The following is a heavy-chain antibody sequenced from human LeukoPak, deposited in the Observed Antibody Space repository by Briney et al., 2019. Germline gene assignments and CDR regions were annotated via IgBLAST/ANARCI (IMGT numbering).Heavy chain of an antibody. V-gene: IGHV3-15*01. CDR3: TTEFKGYSSSPFDY. Sequence: GGSLRLSCAASGFTFSNAWMSWVRQAPGKGLEWVGRIKSKTDGGTTDYAAPVKGRFTISRDDSKNTLYLQMNSLKTEDTAVYYCTTEFKGYSSSPFDYWGQGTLVTVSS. J-gene: IGHJ4*02. CDR1: GFTFSNAW. D-gene: IGHD6-6*01. CDR2: IKSKTDGGTT.